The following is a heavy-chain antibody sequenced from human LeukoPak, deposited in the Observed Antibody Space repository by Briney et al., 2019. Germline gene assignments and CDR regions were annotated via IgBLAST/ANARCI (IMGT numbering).Heavy chain of an antibody. J-gene: IGHJ4*02. CDR3: ARLGYSYGSALFDY. CDR1: GGSISSSSYY. V-gene: IGHV4-39*01. Sequence: SETLSLTCTVSGGSISSSSYYRGWIRQPPGKGLEWIGSIYYSGSTYYNPSLKSRVTISVDTSKNQFSLKLSSVTAADTAVYYCARLGYSYGSALFDYWGQGTLVTVSS. D-gene: IGHD5-18*01. CDR2: IYYSGST.